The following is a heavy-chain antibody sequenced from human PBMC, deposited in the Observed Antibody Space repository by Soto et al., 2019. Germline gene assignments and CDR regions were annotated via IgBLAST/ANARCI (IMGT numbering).Heavy chain of an antibody. V-gene: IGHV4-30-4*01. CDR3: ARTDYVTRESYY. CDR1: GGSISSGDSY. CDR2: IYYSGTT. D-gene: IGHD3-10*02. Sequence: SETLSLTCTVSGGSISSGDSYWSWIRQPPGKGLEWIGFIYYSGTTYYNPSLKSRLTMSVNTSKNQFSLKLISVTAADTAVYYYARTDYVTRESYYWGQGTLVTVSS. J-gene: IGHJ4*02.